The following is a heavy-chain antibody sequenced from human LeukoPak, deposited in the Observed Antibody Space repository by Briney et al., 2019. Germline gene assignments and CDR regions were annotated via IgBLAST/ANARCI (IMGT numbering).Heavy chain of an antibody. CDR1: GGSFSGYY. CDR2: ISGSGGST. V-gene: IGHV3-23*01. D-gene: IGHD6-19*01. Sequence: PSETLSPTCAVYGGSFSGYYWSWIRQPPGKGLEWVSAISGSGGSTYYADSVKGRFTISRDNSKNTLYLQMNSLRAEDTAVYYCAKPIAVADPLESFDYWGQGTLVTVSS. J-gene: IGHJ4*02. CDR3: AKPIAVADPLESFDY.